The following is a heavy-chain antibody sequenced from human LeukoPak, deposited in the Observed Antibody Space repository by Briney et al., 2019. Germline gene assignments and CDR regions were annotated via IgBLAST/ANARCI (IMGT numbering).Heavy chain of an antibody. D-gene: IGHD3-10*01. V-gene: IGHV3-30*18. CDR2: ISYDGTNK. CDR1: GFTFSAYG. CDR3: AKGARGLVGGFPFEY. Sequence: GGSLRLSCAASGFTFSAYGMHWVRQAPGKGLEWVALISYDGTNKYYADSVKGRFTISRDNSKNTLYLQMNSLRAEDTAVFYCAKGARGLVGGFPFEYWARGTLSTVS. J-gene: IGHJ4*02.